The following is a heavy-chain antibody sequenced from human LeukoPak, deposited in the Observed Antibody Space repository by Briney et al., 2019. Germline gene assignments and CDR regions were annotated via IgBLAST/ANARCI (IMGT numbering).Heavy chain of an antibody. CDR2: RSYDGSNK. D-gene: IGHD3-16*01. J-gene: IGHJ6*02. V-gene: IGHV3-30*03. CDR1: GFTFSSYG. Sequence: PGGSLRLPCAASGFTFSSYGMHWVRPAPAKGLGWVAVRSYDGSNKSYASSVKGRFTISRDNSKNTLYLQMNSLRAEDTAVYYCARDYVRMDVWGQGTTVTVSS. CDR3: ARDYVRMDV.